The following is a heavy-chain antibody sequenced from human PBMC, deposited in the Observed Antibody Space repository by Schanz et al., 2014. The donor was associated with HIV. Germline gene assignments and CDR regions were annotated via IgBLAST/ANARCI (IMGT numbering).Heavy chain of an antibody. V-gene: IGHV3-23*01. J-gene: IGHJ4*02. CDR3: ANQRYSGTYRPFDY. CDR2: IDGVGDNT. CDR1: GFTFTNHA. Sequence: EVQLLESGGGLAQPGGSLTLSCAASGFTFTNHALSWVRQAPGRGLEWVSAIDGVGDNTYYADSVKGRFTISRDNSKNTVYLRMSGLRAEDTAVYYCANQRYSGTYRPFDYWGRGTLVTVSS. D-gene: IGHD1-26*01.